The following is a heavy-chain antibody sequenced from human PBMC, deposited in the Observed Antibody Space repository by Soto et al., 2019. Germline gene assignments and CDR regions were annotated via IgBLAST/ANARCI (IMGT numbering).Heavy chain of an antibody. J-gene: IGHJ6*03. CDR1: GFTVSSNY. CDR3: ARVHTGTTGRTPRSQYYMDV. V-gene: IGHV3-66*01. CDR2: IYSGGST. D-gene: IGHD1-7*01. Sequence: PGGSLRLSCAASGFTVSSNYMSWVRQAPGKGLEWVSVIYSGGSTYYADSVKGRFTISRDNSKNTLYLQMNSLRAEDTAVYYCARVHTGTTGRTPRSQYYMDVWGKRTTVTVS.